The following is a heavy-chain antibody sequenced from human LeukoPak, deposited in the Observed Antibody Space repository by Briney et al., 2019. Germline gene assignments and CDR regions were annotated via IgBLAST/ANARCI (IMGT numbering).Heavy chain of an antibody. CDR2: INPNSGGT. D-gene: IGHD3-3*01. CDR3: ARVSRFLEWLFPTDAFDI. J-gene: IGHJ3*02. V-gene: IGHV1-2*02. Sequence: GASVTVSCKASGYTFTVYYMHWVRQAPGQGLEWMGWINPNSGGTNYAQKFQGRVTMTRDTSISTAYMELSRLRSDDTAVYYCARVSRFLEWLFPTDAFDIWGQGTMVTVSS. CDR1: GYTFTVYY.